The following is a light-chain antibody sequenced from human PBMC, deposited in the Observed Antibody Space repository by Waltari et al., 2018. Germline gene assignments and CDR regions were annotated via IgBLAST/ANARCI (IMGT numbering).Light chain of an antibody. V-gene: IGKV3-11*01. CDR3: LQRSNWPPT. J-gene: IGKJ4*01. CDR2: DAS. Sequence: EVVLTQSPATLSLSPGERATLSCRASQSLSTYLAWYQQKPGQPPRLLIYDASTRATGIPARISGSGSGTDFTLTIGSLESEDFAVYFCLQRSNWPPTFGGGTTVEIK. CDR1: QSLSTY.